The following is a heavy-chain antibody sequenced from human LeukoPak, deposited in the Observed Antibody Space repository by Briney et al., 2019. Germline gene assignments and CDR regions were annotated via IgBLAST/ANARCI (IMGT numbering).Heavy chain of an antibody. Sequence: GGSLRLSCAASGFTLSDHYMTWVRQTPGRGLEWISSISPTGGTIYYADSVKGRFTISRDNAKKSLYLQMNSLTTEDTAVYYCSRGSGWLSVYWGQGTLVTVSS. CDR2: ISPTGGTI. V-gene: IGHV3-11*01. J-gene: IGHJ4*02. CDR3: SRGSGWLSVY. CDR1: GFTLSDHY. D-gene: IGHD6-19*01.